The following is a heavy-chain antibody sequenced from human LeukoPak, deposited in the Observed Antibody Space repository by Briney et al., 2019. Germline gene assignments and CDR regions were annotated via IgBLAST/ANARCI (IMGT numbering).Heavy chain of an antibody. J-gene: IGHJ4*02. Sequence: SVKVSCKASGGTFSSYAISWVRQAPGQGLEWMGGIIPIFGTANYAQKFQGRVTITADESTGTAYMELSSLRSEDTAVYYCARDPGRGIAAAQWGQGTLVTVSS. CDR3: ARDPGRGIAAAQ. V-gene: IGHV1-69*13. D-gene: IGHD6-13*01. CDR1: GGTFSSYA. CDR2: IIPIFGTA.